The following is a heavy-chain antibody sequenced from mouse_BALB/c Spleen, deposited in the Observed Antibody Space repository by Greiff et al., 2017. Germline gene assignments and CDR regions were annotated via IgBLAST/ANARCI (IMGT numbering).Heavy chain of an antibody. Sequence: QVQLKESGPELVKPGASVKISCKASGYAFSSSWMNWVKQRPGHGLEWIGRIYPGDGDTNYNGKFKGKATLTADKSSSTAYMQLSSLTSVDSAVYFCARLGDYDDWYFDVWGAGTTVTVSS. CDR1: GYAFSSSW. CDR2: IYPGDGDT. CDR3: ARLGDYDDWYFDV. J-gene: IGHJ1*01. D-gene: IGHD2-4*01. V-gene: IGHV1-82*01.